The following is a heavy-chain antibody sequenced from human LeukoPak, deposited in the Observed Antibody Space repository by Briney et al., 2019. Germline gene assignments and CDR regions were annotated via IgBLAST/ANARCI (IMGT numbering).Heavy chain of an antibody. CDR1: GFTFSDYY. D-gene: IGHD3-16*01. CDR3: ARDWGRNGSLY. V-gene: IGHV3-11*01. CDR2: ISNSGSTI. J-gene: IGHJ4*02. Sequence: PGGSLRLSCAASGFTFSDYYMNWIRQAPGKGLEWVSYISNSGSTIYYADSVKGRFTISRDNAKNSLYLQMNSLRVDDTAVYYCARDWGRNGSLYWGQGTLVTVSS.